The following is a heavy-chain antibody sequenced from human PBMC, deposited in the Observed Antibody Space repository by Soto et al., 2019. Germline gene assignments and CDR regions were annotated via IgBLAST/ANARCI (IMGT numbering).Heavy chain of an antibody. CDR2: INPYRGTT. J-gene: IGHJ3*01. CDR3: ASVRWATIRRDAFDV. D-gene: IGHD3-16*01. CDR1: GYAFGSYY. Sequence: QAQLVQSGAEVKKPGASVRVSCKASGYAFGSYYSHWVRQAPGQGLEWMGRINPYRGTTDDPQKFQGRVTPTHDTPTGEVFLELSSRRSEATAVYYCASVRWATIRRDAFDVWGQGAKVIVSS. V-gene: IGHV1-46*01.